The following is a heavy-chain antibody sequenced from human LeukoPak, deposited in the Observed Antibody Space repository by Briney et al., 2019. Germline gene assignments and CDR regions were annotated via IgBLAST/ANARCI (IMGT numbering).Heavy chain of an antibody. CDR2: ISGSGSST. Sequence: GGSLRLSCAASGFTFSNYGMSWVRQAPGKGLEWVSTISGSGSSTYYADSVKGRFTISRDKSMKTLYVQMNSLRVEDTAVYYCAKAGNSNWYDSNWFDPWGQGTLVTVSS. D-gene: IGHD6-13*01. CDR1: GFTFSNYG. CDR3: AKAGNSNWYDSNWFDP. V-gene: IGHV3-23*01. J-gene: IGHJ5*02.